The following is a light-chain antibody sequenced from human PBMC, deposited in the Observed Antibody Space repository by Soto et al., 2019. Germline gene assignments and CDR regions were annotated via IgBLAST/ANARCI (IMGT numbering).Light chain of an antibody. V-gene: IGLV2-23*02. CDR2: EVS. J-gene: IGLJ1*01. CDR3: CSYAGSRYV. Sequence: QSALTQPASVSGSPGQSITISCTGTSSDVGSYNLVSWYQQHPGKTPKLMIYEVSKRPSGVSNRFSGSKSGNTASLTISGLHAEDEADYYCCSYAGSRYVFGTGTKLTVL. CDR1: SSDVGSYNL.